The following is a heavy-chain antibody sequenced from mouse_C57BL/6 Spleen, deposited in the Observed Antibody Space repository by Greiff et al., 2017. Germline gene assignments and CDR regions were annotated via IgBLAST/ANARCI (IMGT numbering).Heavy chain of an antibody. CDR1: GYTFTSYG. CDR3: ARPRDGPFAY. J-gene: IGHJ3*01. D-gene: IGHD2-3*01. CDR2: IYPRSGNT. Sequence: VKLLESGAELARPGASVKLSCKASGYTFTSYGISWVKQRTGQGLEWIGEIYPRSGNTYYNEKFKGKATLTADKSSSTAYMELRSLTSEDSAVYFCARPRDGPFAYWGQGTLVTVSA. V-gene: IGHV1-81*01.